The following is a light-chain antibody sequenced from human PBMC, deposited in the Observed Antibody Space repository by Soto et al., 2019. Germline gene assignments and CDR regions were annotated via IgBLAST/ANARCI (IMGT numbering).Light chain of an antibody. Sequence: DIQMTQSPSSLSASVGDRVTITCRASQSISSYLNWYQQKPGKAPKLLIYAASSLQSGVPSRFSGSGSGTDFTLTISSLQPEDFATYYCQQSYSTPFTFGHGKKVDIK. J-gene: IGKJ3*01. CDR3: QQSYSTPFT. CDR1: QSISSY. CDR2: AAS. V-gene: IGKV1-39*01.